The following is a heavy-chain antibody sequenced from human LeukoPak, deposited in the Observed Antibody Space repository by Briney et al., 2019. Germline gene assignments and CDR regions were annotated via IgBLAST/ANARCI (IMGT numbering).Heavy chain of an antibody. J-gene: IGHJ4*02. CDR2: IYTSGNS. V-gene: IGHV4-61*02. CDR3: ARDQYYYDSSAYLFDY. D-gene: IGHD3-22*01. CDR1: GGSISSSSYY. Sequence: SETLSLTCTVSGGSISSSSYYWGWIRQPAGKGLEWIGRIYTSGNSNYNPSLKSRVTMSVDTSKNQFSLKLSSVTAADTAVYYCARDQYYYDSSAYLFDYWGQGTLVTVSS.